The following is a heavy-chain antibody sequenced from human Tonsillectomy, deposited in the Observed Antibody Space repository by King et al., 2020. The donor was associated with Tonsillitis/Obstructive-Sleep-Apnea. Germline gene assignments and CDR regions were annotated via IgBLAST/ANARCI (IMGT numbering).Heavy chain of an antibody. D-gene: IGHD1-7*01. CDR1: GGSVSSGSYY. J-gene: IGHJ5*02. CDR3: ARDNPTTRFDP. V-gene: IGHV4-61*01. Sequence: QLQESGPGLVKPSETLSLTCTVSGGSVSSGSYYWRWIRQPPGTGLEWIGYIDYSGSTNYNPSLKSRVTISVDTSKNQFSLKLSSVTAADTAVYYCARDNPTTRFDPWGQGTLVTVSS. CDR2: IDYSGST.